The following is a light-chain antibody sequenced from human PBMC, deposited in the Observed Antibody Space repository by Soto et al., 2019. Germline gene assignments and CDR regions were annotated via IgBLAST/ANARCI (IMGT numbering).Light chain of an antibody. J-gene: IGKJ2*01. CDR3: LQHNSYPYT. Sequence: DIQMTQSPSSLSASVGDRVTITCRASQGIRNDLGWYQQEPGKAPKLLISAASNLQSGVPARFGGSGSGTQFTLTLSSLQPEDFVSYYCLQHNSYPYTFGQGTKLEIK. CDR1: QGIRND. CDR2: AAS. V-gene: IGKV1-17*01.